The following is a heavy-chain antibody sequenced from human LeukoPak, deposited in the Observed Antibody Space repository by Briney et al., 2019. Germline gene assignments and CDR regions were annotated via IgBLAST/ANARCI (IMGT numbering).Heavy chain of an antibody. V-gene: IGHV4-34*01. D-gene: IGHD6-19*01. Sequence: KASETLSLTCAVYGGSFSGYYWSWIRQPPGKGLEWIGEINHSGSTNYNPSLKSRVTISVYTSQNELSLMLTSVTAADTAVYYCARDGIPVAETALGAFDIWGQGTMVTVFS. CDR2: INHSGST. CDR3: ARDGIPVAETALGAFDI. J-gene: IGHJ3*02. CDR1: GGSFSGYY.